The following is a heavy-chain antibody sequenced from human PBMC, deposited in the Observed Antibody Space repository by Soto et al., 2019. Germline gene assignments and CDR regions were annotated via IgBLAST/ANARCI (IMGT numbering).Heavy chain of an antibody. CDR2: VYSGGNT. V-gene: IGHV3-66*01. CDR3: TRSTEKPY. CDR1: GFTVSGNY. J-gene: IGHJ4*02. Sequence: EVQLVESGGGLVQPGGSLRLSCAASGFTVSGNYMSWVRQAPGKGLEWVSVVYSGGNTYYADSVKGRFTSSRDNSKNTLYLQMNSLRAEDTAVYYCTRSTEKPYGGQGTLVTVSP.